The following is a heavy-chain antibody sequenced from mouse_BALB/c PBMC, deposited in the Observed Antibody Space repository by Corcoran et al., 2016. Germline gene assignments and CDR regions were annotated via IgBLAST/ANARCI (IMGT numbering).Heavy chain of an antibody. J-gene: IGHJ2*01. CDR3: ASGSSSYYFDY. V-gene: IGHV14-1*02. D-gene: IGHD1-1*01. Sequence: EVQLQQSGAELVRPGALVKLSCKASGFNIKDYYMHWVKQRPEQGLEWIGWIDPENGNTIYDPKLQGKASITADTSSNTAYLQLSSLTSEDTAVYYCASGSSSYYFDYWGQGTTLTVSS. CDR2: IDPENGNT. CDR1: GFNIKDYY.